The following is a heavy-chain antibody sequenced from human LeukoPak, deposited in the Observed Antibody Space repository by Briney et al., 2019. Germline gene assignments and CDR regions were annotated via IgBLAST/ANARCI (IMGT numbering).Heavy chain of an antibody. CDR3: VKGVIYSSWFSFDS. J-gene: IGHJ4*02. CDR1: GFTFHAYS. D-gene: IGHD4-11*01. V-gene: IGHV3-43*01. Sequence: GGSLRLSCAASGFTFHAYSMNWVRQAPGEGLEWVSLIDRRGHRTFYADSVEGRFTISRDNSRNSLYLHMSSLRTEDTALYYCVKGVIYSSWFSFDSSGRG. CDR2: IDRRGHRT.